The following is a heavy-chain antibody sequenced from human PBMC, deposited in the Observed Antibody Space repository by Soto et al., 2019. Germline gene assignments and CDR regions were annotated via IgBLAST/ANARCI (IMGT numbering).Heavy chain of an antibody. D-gene: IGHD6-19*01. CDR3: ARGGIAVAMYYFDY. J-gene: IGHJ4*02. CDR1: GGSISSGGYY. V-gene: IGHV4-31*03. CDR2: IYYSGST. Sequence: QVQLQESGPGLVKPSQTLSLTCTVSGGSISSGGYYWSWIRQHPGKGLEWIGYIYYSGSTYYNPSLKSRVTISVDTSKNQCSLKLSSVTAADTAVYYCARGGIAVAMYYFDYWGQGTLVTVSS.